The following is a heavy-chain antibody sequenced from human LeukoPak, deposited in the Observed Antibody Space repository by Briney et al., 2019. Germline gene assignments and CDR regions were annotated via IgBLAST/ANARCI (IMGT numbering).Heavy chain of an antibody. CDR2: IWYDGSNK. CDR3: AKDGVPGDSSGCYPDY. J-gene: IGHJ4*02. CDR1: GFTFSSYG. V-gene: IGHV3-33*06. D-gene: IGHD3-22*01. Sequence: PGGSLRLSCAASGFTFSSYGMHWVRQAPGKGLEWVAVIWYDGSNKYYADSVKGRFTISRDNSKNTLYLQMNSLRAEDTAVYYCAKDGVPGDSSGCYPDYWGQGTLVTVSS.